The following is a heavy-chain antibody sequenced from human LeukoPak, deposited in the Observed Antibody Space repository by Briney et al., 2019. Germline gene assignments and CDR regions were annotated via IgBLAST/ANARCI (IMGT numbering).Heavy chain of an antibody. V-gene: IGHV3-48*03. CDR2: ISSSGNII. Sequence: GGSLRLSCAASGFTFSIYEMNWVRQAPGKGLEWVSYISSSGNIIKYADSVKGRFTISRDNAKNSVYLQMNSLRAEDTAVYYCARRYYDILAGYQNFDYWGQGTLVTVSS. D-gene: IGHD3-9*01. J-gene: IGHJ4*02. CDR1: GFTFSIYE. CDR3: ARRYYDILAGYQNFDY.